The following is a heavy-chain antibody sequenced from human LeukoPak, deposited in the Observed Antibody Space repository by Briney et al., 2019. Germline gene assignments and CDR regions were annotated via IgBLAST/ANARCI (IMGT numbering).Heavy chain of an antibody. V-gene: IGHV4-59*01. Sequence: SETLSLTCTVSGGSISGYYWSWIRQPPGKGLELIGYIYSTGITDYNPSLTSRVTISVDTSMNQFSLKLSSVTAADTAVYYCARFIGSSGYYDYWGHGTLVTVPS. D-gene: IGHD3-22*01. J-gene: IGHJ4*01. CDR3: ARFIGSSGYYDY. CDR2: IYSTGIT. CDR1: GGSISGYY.